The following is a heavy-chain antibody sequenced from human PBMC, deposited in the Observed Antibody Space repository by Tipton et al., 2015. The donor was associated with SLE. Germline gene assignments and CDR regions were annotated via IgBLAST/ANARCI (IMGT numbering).Heavy chain of an antibody. CDR2: IYYSGST. J-gene: IGHJ6*03. CDR3: ARGVRGAAAGDYYYYYMDV. D-gene: IGHD6-13*01. V-gene: IGHV4-39*07. CDR1: GGSISGSRNY. Sequence: GLVKPSETLSLTCTVSGGSISGSRNYWGWIRQSPGKGLEWIGDIYYSGSTYYNPSLKSRVTISVDTSKNQFSLKLSSVTAADTAVYYCARGVRGAAAGDYYYYYMDVWGKATTVTVSS.